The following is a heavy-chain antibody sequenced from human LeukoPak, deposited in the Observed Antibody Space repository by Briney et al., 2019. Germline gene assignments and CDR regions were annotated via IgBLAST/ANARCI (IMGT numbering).Heavy chain of an antibody. V-gene: IGHV4-59*01. CDR1: GGSISSYY. J-gene: IGHJ6*03. CDR2: IYYSGST. D-gene: IGHD3-9*01. Sequence: SETLSLTCTVSGGSISSYYWSWIRQPPGKGLEWIGYIYYSGSTNYNPSLKSRATISVDTSKNQFSLKLSSVTAADTAVYYCARDFMRYDILTGYYYYMDVWGKGTTVTVSS. CDR3: ARDFMRYDILTGYYYYMDV.